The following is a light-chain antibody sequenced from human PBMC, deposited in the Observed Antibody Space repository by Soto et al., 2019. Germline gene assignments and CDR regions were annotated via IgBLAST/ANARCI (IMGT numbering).Light chain of an antibody. CDR3: VAWDDSLSGGV. J-gene: IGLJ7*01. V-gene: IGLV1-47*01. Sequence: QSVLTQPPTASGTPGQRVIVSCSGSSSNIGSNYVYWYQQVPGTAPKLLIYRNDQRPSGVPDRFSDSKSGTSASLAISGLRSEDEADYYCVAWDDSLSGGVFGGGTQLTVL. CDR1: SSNIGSNY. CDR2: RND.